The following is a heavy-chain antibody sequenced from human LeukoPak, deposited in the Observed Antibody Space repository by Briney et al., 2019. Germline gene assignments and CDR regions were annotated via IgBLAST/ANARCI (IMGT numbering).Heavy chain of an antibody. Sequence: GGSLRLSCAASGFTFSSYSMNWVRQAPGKGLEWVAVISYDGKTKSYADSVKGRFTISRDNSKNTLYLQMNSLRAEDTAVYYCAKEEQWLVRAPDYWGQGTLVTVSS. D-gene: IGHD6-19*01. CDR3: AKEEQWLVRAPDY. CDR2: ISYDGKTK. CDR1: GFTFSSYS. V-gene: IGHV3-30*18. J-gene: IGHJ4*02.